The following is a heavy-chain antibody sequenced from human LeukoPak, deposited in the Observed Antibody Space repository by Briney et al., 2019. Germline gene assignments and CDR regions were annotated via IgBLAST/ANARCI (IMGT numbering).Heavy chain of an antibody. Sequence: GGSLRLSCAASGFTFSSYGMHWVRQAPGKGLEWVAVISYDGSNKYCADSVKGRFTISRDNSKNTLFLQVNSLSAEDTAVYYCASSFTIRAPYYMDVWGQGTTVTVSS. D-gene: IGHD3-3*02. J-gene: IGHJ6*03. CDR1: GFTFSSYG. CDR3: ASSFTIRAPYYMDV. CDR2: ISYDGSNK. V-gene: IGHV3-30*03.